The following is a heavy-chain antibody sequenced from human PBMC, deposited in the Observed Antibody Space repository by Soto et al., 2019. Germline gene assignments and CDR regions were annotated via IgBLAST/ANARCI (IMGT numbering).Heavy chain of an antibody. CDR2: IYSGGST. CDR1: GFTVSNSY. V-gene: IGHV3-66*01. D-gene: IGHD3-10*01. J-gene: IGHJ4*02. CDR3: GRCDGSATYCFFFAY. Sequence: EVQVVESGGGLVQSGGSLTLSCAASGFTVSNSYMSWVRQAPGKGLEWVSAIYSGGSTYYADSVKGRFTISRDNSRNTLHLQMNSLRAEDTAVYFCGRCDGSATYCFFFAYWGQGTPVTVSS.